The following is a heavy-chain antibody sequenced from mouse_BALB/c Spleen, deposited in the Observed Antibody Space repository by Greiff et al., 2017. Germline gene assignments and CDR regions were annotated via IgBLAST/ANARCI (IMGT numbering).Heavy chain of an antibody. D-gene: IGHD2-1*01. CDR3: ARWGGNYRAY. V-gene: IGHV3-2*02. J-gene: IGHJ3*01. CDR2: ISYSGST. CDR1: GYSITSDYA. Sequence: EVQLVESGPGLVKPSQSLSLTCTVTGYSITSDYAWNWIRQFPGNKLEWMGYISYSGSTSYNPSLKSRISITRDTSKNQFFLQLNSVTTEDTATYYCARWGGNYRAYWGQGTLVTVSA.